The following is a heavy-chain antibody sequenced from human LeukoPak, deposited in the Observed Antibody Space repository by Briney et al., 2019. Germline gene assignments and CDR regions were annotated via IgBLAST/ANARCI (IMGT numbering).Heavy chain of an antibody. Sequence: SSPIYYSVSVKGRLTIFRENDKKSLYLQINSLRAEDTAVYYCARDPRVTIFGVVKTFDYWGQGTLVTVSS. CDR2: SSPI. J-gene: IGHJ4*02. D-gene: IGHD3-3*01. V-gene: IGHV3-48*01. CDR3: ARDPRVTIFGVVKTFDY.